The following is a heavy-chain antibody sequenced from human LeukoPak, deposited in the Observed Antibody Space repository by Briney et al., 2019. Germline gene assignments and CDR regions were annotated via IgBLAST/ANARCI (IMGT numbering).Heavy chain of an antibody. D-gene: IGHD3-22*01. CDR2: ISAYNGNT. CDR1: GYTFTSYG. V-gene: IGHV1-18*01. J-gene: IGHJ4*02. CDR3: ARDRPSWYYDSSGYSATYLDY. Sequence: ASVKVSCKASGYTFTSYGISWVRQAPGQGLEWMGWISAYNGNTNYAQKLQGRVTMTTDTSTSTAYMELRSLRSDDTAVYYCARDRPSWYYDSSGYSATYLDYWGQGTLVTVSS.